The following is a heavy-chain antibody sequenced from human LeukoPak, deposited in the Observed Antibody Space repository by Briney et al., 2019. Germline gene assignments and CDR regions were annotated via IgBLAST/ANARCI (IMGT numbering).Heavy chain of an antibody. CDR1: GFTFSNYA. Sequence: PGRSLRLSCAASGFTFSNYAMHWVRQAPGKGLEWVAVISYDGTNKYYADSVKGRFTISRDNSKNTMYLQMNSLRAEDTAVYYCARPRTYSSSWSPFDYWGQGTLVTVSS. J-gene: IGHJ4*02. CDR2: ISYDGTNK. CDR3: ARPRTYSSSWSPFDY. V-gene: IGHV3-30-3*01. D-gene: IGHD6-13*01.